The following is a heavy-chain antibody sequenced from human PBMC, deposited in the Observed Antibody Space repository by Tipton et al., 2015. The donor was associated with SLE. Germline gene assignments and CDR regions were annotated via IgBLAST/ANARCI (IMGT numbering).Heavy chain of an antibody. D-gene: IGHD1-26*01. Sequence: SLRLSCAASGFTFDDYAMHWVRQAPGKGLEWVSLISWDGGSTYYADSVKGRFTISRDNSKNSLYLQMNSLRAEDTALYYCAKGNGSYSYYGMDVWGQGTTVTVSS. CDR1: GFTFDDYA. CDR3: AKGNGSYSYYGMDV. V-gene: IGHV3-43D*03. J-gene: IGHJ6*02. CDR2: ISWDGGST.